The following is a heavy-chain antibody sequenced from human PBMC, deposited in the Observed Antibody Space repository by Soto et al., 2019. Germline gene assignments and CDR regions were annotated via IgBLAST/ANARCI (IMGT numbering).Heavy chain of an antibody. Sequence: PGGSLRLSCAASGFSFSSYTMSWVRQAPGKTLEWVSTISGSGGATYYADSVKGRFTISGDNSKNTLYLQVNSLRAEDTAVYYCAKAHISAMAAFDSWGQGTLVTVSS. CDR1: GFSFSSYT. J-gene: IGHJ4*02. V-gene: IGHV3-23*01. D-gene: IGHD6-19*01. CDR3: AKAHISAMAAFDS. CDR2: ISGSGGAT.